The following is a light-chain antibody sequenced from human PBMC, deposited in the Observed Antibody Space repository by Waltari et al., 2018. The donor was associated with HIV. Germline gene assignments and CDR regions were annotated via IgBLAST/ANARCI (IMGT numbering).Light chain of an antibody. V-gene: IGLV1-47*01. CDR3: AAYDDNLPGWM. Sequence: QSRLTQRPSASGTPGQSVTVSWSLCSSNIGRESPFWYQHFPGTSPKVLIYRIDHRPSWVPDRFSASRSGTSASLVISGLRSEDEADYYCAAYDDNLPGWMFGGGTKLTAL. J-gene: IGLJ3*02. CDR1: SSNIGRES. CDR2: RID.